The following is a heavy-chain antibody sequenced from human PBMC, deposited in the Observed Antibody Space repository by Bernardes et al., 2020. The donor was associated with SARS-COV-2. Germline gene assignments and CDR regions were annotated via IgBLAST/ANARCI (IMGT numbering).Heavy chain of an antibody. CDR2: MNPNSGNT. V-gene: IGHV1-8*01. CDR1: GYTFTSYD. Sequence: ASVKVSCKASGYTFTSYDINWVRQATGQGLEWMGWMNPNSGNTGYAQKFQGRVTMTRNTSISTAYMELSSLRSEDTAVYYCARRGSGYTNYGMDVWGQGTTVTVSS. CDR3: ARRGSGYTNYGMDV. D-gene: IGHD5-12*01. J-gene: IGHJ6*02.